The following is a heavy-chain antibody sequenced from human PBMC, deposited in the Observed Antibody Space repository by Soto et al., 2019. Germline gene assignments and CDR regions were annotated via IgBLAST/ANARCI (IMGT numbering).Heavy chain of an antibody. V-gene: IGHV1-46*01. CDR3: ERSIQLRKGWAVDS. CDR1: GYTFTNYF. J-gene: IGHJ5*01. D-gene: IGHD1-7*01. Sequence: QGQLVQSGTEVKKPGASVKVSCKASGYTFTNYFIQWVRQAPGQGLEWMGIINPGDATTSYAQRFQGRVTMTRDTSTSTVYMDLSSLTSEDTAVYYCERSIQLRKGWAVDSWGQGTLVTVSS. CDR2: INPGDATT.